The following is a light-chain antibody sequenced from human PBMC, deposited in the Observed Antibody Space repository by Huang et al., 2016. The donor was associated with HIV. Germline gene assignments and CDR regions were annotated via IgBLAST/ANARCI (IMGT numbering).Light chain of an antibody. J-gene: IGKJ4*01. V-gene: IGKV1-5*03. CDR1: QSISSW. Sequence: DIQMTQSPSTLSASVGDRVTITCRASQSISSWLAWYQQKPGKAPKLLIYKASNLESGVPSRLSGSGSGTEFTLTISSLQPDDFATYYCQQYNNYPLTFGGGTKVQIK. CDR2: KAS. CDR3: QQYNNYPLT.